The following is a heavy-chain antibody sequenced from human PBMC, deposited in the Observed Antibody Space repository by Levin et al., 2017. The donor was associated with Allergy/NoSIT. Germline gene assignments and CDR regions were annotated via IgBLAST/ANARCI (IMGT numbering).Heavy chain of an antibody. D-gene: IGHD2-2*01. CDR2: IRSNAHGGTT. J-gene: IGHJ4*02. Sequence: GESLKISCAISGFTFADYAMMWFRQAPGKGLEWISFIRSNAHGGTTEYAASVKGRFTMSRDDSKSIAYLQMNGLKTEDTALYFCTRVLVPAGPQLDYWGQGTLVTVSS. CDR1: GFTFADYA. V-gene: IGHV3-49*03. CDR3: TRVLVPAGPQLDY.